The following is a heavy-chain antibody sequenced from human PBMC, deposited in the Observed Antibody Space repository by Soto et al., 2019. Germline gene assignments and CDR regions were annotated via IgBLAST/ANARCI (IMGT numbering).Heavy chain of an antibody. J-gene: IGHJ5*02. CDR3: ASGFRANRVCYYVFDP. V-gene: IGHV3-30*03. Sequence: GGSLRLSCAASRFDFTSYGMHWLRQAPGKGLEWVAVMSNDGNNQFYADSVRGRAIISRDTSKNTLFLQMTSLRPEDTAVYHCASGFRANRVCYYVFDPWGPGALVNVYS. CDR1: RFDFTSYG. D-gene: IGHD2-8*01. CDR2: MSNDGNNQ.